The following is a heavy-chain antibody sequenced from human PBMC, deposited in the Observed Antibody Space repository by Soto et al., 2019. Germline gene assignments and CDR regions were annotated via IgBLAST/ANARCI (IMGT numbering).Heavy chain of an antibody. CDR2: IIPFFKGI. CDR1: GGTFSSHS. Sequence: VQLVQSGAEVKRPGSSVKVSCKASGGTFSSHSINWVRQAPGQGLEWMGGIIPFFKGIHYAQKFQGRVTITADDSTSTAYIDLSNLRSEDTAVYYCARDVSLNYYDGTYYYYAMDVWGQGTTVTVSS. CDR3: ARDVSLNYYDGTYYYYAMDV. D-gene: IGHD3-16*01. V-gene: IGHV1-69*01. J-gene: IGHJ6*02.